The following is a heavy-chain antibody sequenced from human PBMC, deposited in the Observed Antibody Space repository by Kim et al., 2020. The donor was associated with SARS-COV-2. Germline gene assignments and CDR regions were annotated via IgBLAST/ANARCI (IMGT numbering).Heavy chain of an antibody. CDR2: ISWDGRKL. CDR3: AKGEDDSSWYYSDS. V-gene: IGHV3-20*01. D-gene: IGHD6-13*01. Sequence: GGSLRLSCAASGFSFDDHGMAWVRQSPGKRLEWVSGISWDGRKLAYAASVEGRFTVSRDNAKNLVYLEMTTLRVEDTAVYHCAKGEDDSSWYYSDSWGQGTLVPV. CDR1: GFSFDDHG. J-gene: IGHJ4*02.